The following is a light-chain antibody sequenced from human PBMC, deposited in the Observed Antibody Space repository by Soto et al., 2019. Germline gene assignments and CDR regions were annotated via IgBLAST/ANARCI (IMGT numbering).Light chain of an antibody. J-gene: IGKJ2*01. Sequence: EVVLTQSPGTLSLSPGERVTLSCRTSQTVSSSYYLAWYQQKPGQAPRLLIYGASNRASGVPDWFSSGWSGTDFTLTISRLEPEDFAVYYCQQYVTSPPGYTFGQGTELRIK. CDR3: QQYVTSPPGYT. CDR2: GAS. CDR1: QTVSSSYY. V-gene: IGKV3-20*01.